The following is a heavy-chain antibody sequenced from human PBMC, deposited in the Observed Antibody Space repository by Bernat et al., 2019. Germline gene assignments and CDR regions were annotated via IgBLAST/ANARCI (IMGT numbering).Heavy chain of an antibody. V-gene: IGHV4-61*08. Sequence: QVQLQESGPGLVKPSQTLSLTCTVSGGSISGGGYYWSWIRQSPGKGLEWIGYIYDSGFTNYNPSLKSRVTISVDTSKNQFSLKLSSVTAADTAVYYCARRYSNGWCFDYWGQGTLVSVSS. CDR3: ARRYSNGWCFDY. D-gene: IGHD6-19*01. J-gene: IGHJ4*02. CDR2: IYDSGFT. CDR1: GGSISGGGYY.